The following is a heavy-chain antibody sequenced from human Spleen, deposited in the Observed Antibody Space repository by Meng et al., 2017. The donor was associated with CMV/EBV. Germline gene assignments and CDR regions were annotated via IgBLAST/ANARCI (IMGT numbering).Heavy chain of an antibody. CDR2: INSDGTGT. CDR1: GFNFSKLW. J-gene: IGHJ4*02. Sequence: LSCVVSGFNFSKLWMHWVRQVPGKGLVWVARINSDGTGTKYTDSVKGRVTISRDNAKNTVFLQMNSLRVEDTAVYYCASRYGVASMGNWGQGTLVTVSS. CDR3: ASRYGVASMGN. D-gene: IGHD3-3*01. V-gene: IGHV3-74*03.